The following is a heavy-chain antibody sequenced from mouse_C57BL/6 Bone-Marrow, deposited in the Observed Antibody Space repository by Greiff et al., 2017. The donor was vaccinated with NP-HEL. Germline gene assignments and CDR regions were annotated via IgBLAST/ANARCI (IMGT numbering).Heavy chain of an antibody. D-gene: IGHD1-1*01. CDR1: GYTFTGYW. V-gene: IGHV1-9*01. CDR3: ARWAITTVVATDYFDY. Sequence: QVQLQQSGAELMKPGASVKLSCKATGYTFTGYWIEWVKQRPGHGLEWIGEILPGSGSTNYNEKFKGKATFTADTSSNTAYMQLSSLTTEDSAIYYCARWAITTVVATDYFDYWGQGTTLTVSS. CDR2: ILPGSGST. J-gene: IGHJ2*01.